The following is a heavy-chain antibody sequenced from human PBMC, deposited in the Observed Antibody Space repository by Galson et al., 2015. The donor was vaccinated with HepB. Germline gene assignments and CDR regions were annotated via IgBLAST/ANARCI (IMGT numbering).Heavy chain of an antibody. J-gene: IGHJ4*02. V-gene: IGHV3-23*01. D-gene: IGHD3-22*01. CDR3: AKGTMIVVVIPFDY. Sequence: SLRLSCAASGFTFSSYAMSWVRQAPGKGLEWVSAISGSGGSTYYADSVKGRFTISRDNSKNTLYLQMNSLRADDTAVYYCAKGTMIVVVIPFDYWGQGTLVTVSS. CDR2: ISGSGGST. CDR1: GFTFSSYA.